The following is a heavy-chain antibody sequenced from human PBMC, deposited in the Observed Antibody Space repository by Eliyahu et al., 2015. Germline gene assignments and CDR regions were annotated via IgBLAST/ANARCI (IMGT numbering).Heavy chain of an antibody. CDR2: IFWTDER. CDR3: AHSDVLVVTNYYFHS. J-gene: IGHJ4*02. V-gene: IGHV2-5*01. Sequence: QITLRESGPTLVKPTQTLALTCTFSGFSFSSSGVAVGWFRQTPGKALEWLALIFWTDERHYSPSLHSRLTITKDTSKNQVVLTMTNVDPSDTATYYCAHSDVLVVTNYYFHSWGQGTLVTVSS. D-gene: IGHD2-8*02. CDR1: GFSFSSSGVA.